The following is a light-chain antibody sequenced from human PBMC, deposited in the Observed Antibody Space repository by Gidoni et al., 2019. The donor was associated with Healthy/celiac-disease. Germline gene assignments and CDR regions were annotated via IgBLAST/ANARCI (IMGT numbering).Light chain of an antibody. Sequence: SYELTQPLSVSVALGQTARISCGGTNIGSKNVHWYHQKPGQAPVLVIYRDNNRPSGIPERFSGSNSGNTATLTISRAQAGDEADYYCQVWDSSTVIFGGGTKLTVL. CDR1: NIGSKN. J-gene: IGLJ2*01. CDR2: RDN. V-gene: IGLV3-9*01. CDR3: QVWDSSTVI.